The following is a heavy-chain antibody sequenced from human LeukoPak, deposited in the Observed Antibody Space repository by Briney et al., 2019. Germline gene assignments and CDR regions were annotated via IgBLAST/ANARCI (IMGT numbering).Heavy chain of an antibody. V-gene: IGHV3-23*01. CDR3: AKSRYDDYYYYYGMDV. CDR2: ISGSGGST. D-gene: IGHD3-3*01. J-gene: IGHJ6*02. Sequence: GGSLRLSCAASGFTFTNCVLSWVRQAPGKGLEWVSAISGSGGSTYYADSVKGRFTISRDNSKNTLYLQMSSLRGEDTAVYYCAKSRYDDYYYYYGMDVWGQGTTVTVSS. CDR1: GFTFTNCV.